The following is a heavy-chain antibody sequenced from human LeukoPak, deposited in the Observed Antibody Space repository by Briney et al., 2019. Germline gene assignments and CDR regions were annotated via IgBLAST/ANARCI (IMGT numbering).Heavy chain of an antibody. CDR3: ARDGDVMITFGGVIN. CDR1: GYTFTSYG. CDR2: ISAYNGNT. J-gene: IGHJ4*02. V-gene: IGHV1-18*01. D-gene: IGHD3-16*01. Sequence: EASVKVSCKASGYTFTSYGISWVRQAPGQGLKWMGWISAYNGNTNYAQKLQGRITMTIDTSTSTAYIELRSLRSVDTAVYYCARDGDVMITFGGVINWGQGTLVTVSS.